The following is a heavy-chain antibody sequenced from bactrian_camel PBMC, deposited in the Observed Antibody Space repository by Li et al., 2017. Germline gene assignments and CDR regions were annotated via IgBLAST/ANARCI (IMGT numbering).Heavy chain of an antibody. CDR1: GSTARMRY. Sequence: DVQLVESGGGSVQAGGSLSLSCVASGSTARMRYIGWFRQAPGKGLEWVSTINRGGAGTFYADSVKGRFTISRNNAKNTLYLQIDNLKPEDTAVYYCAADCRSFPRRRTVPGGPFNTLVPDEYYYWGQGTQVTVS. D-gene: IGHD2*01. CDR3: AADCRSFPRRRTVPGGPFNTLVPDEYYY. CDR2: INRGGAGT. V-gene: IGHV3S40*01. J-gene: IGHJ4*01.